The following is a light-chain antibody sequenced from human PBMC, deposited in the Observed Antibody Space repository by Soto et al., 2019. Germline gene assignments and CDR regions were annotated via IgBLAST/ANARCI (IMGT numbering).Light chain of an antibody. CDR3: QQYGSSPYT. Sequence: EIVLTQSPATLSLSPGERATLSCRASQSGSSNYLAWYQQKPGQAPRLLMYGASRRATGIPARFSGSGSGTDFTLTISRVDPEDFGVYYCQQYGSSPYTFGQGTKLEIK. CDR1: QSGSSNY. CDR2: GAS. J-gene: IGKJ2*01. V-gene: IGKV3-20*01.